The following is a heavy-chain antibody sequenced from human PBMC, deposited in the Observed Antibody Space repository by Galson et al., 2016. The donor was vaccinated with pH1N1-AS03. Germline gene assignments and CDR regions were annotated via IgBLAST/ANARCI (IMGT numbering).Heavy chain of an antibody. Sequence: SVKVSCKASGYTLTEYYLHWVRQAPGQGPEWMGWIHPNSGGTTYAQKFQGRVTMTRDTSISTAYMEMSNLKSDDTAVYYCARNRPIAVSGTDGFDPWGQGTLVAVSS. V-gene: IGHV1-2*02. CDR2: IHPNSGGT. CDR1: GYTLTEYY. CDR3: ARNRPIAVSGTDGFDP. D-gene: IGHD6-19*01. J-gene: IGHJ5*02.